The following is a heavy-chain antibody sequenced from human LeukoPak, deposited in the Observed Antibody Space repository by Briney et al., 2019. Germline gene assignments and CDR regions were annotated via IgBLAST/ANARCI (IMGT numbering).Heavy chain of an antibody. V-gene: IGHV3-66*01. D-gene: IGHD6-19*01. CDR2: IYSGGST. Sequence: PGGSLRLSCAASGFTVSSNSMSWVRQAPGKGLEWVAIIYSGGSTNYAGSVKGRFVISRENSKNTVYLQMNSLRAGDTAVYYCAKAKGSSGWYGFDCWGQGTLVTVSS. CDR1: GFTVSSNS. CDR3: AKAKGSSGWYGFDC. J-gene: IGHJ4*02.